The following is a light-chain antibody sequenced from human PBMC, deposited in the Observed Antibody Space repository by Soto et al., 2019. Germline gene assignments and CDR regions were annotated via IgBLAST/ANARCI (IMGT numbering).Light chain of an antibody. J-gene: IGLJ2*01. Sequence: QTVVTQEPSLTVSPGGTVTLTCGSSTGAVTSNYHPYWFQQKAGQAPRTLIYDTSNKHSWTPARFSGSLLGDKAALTLSGAQPEDEAQYYCLLSYNAARVFGGGTKLTVL. V-gene: IGLV7-46*01. CDR3: LLSYNAARV. CDR2: DTS. CDR1: TGAVTSNYH.